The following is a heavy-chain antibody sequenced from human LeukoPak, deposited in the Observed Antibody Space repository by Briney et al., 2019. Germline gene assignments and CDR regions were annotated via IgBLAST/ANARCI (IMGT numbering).Heavy chain of an antibody. Sequence: GGSLRLSCAASGFTFSSYAMSWVRQAPGKGLEWVAVISYDGSNKYYADSVKGRFTISRDNSKNTLYLQMNSLRAEDTAVYYCARARGYCSSTSCYPDRYWGQGTLVTVSS. CDR1: GFTFSSYA. J-gene: IGHJ4*02. CDR3: ARARGYCSSTSCYPDRY. D-gene: IGHD2-2*01. V-gene: IGHV3-30-3*01. CDR2: ISYDGSNK.